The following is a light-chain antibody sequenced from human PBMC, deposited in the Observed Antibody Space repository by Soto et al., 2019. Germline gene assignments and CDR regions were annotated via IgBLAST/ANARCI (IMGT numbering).Light chain of an antibody. V-gene: IGLV2-14*01. CDR1: CSDVGGYNY. Sequence: ALTQPASVSGSPGQSITISCTGTCSDVGGYNYVSWYQQHPGKAPKFMIYDVSNRPSGVSTRFSGSKSGNTASLTISGLQAEDEADYYCNSYTTSNTRQIVFGTGTKVTVL. CDR3: NSYTTSNTRQIV. CDR2: DVS. J-gene: IGLJ1*01.